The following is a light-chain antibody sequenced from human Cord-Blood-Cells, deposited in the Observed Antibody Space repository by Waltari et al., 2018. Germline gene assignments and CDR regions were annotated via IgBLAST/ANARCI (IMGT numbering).Light chain of an antibody. V-gene: IGLV2-23*01. CDR3: CSYAGSSTVV. CDR1: SGDVGTYNL. CDR2: EGS. J-gene: IGLJ2*01. Sequence: QSALTQPASLSGSPGQSITTPSTGTSGDVGTYNLVSWYQQHPGKAPTLRIYEGSKRPSGVSNRFSGSKSGNTASLTISGLQAEDEADYYCCSYAGSSTVVFGGGTKLTVL.